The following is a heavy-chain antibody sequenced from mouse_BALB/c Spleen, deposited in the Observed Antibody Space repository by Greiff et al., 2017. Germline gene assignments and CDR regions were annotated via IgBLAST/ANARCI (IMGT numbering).Heavy chain of an antibody. Sequence: VKLMESGPGLVAPSQSLSITCTVSGFSLTSYGVHWVRQPPGKGLEWLGVIWAGGSTNYNSALMSRLSISKDNSKSQVFLKMNSLQTDDTAMYYCARDELGLGWFAYWGQGTLVTVSA. CDR3: ARDELGLGWFAY. V-gene: IGHV2-9*02. J-gene: IGHJ3*01. D-gene: IGHD3-1*01. CDR1: GFSLTSYG. CDR2: IWAGGST.